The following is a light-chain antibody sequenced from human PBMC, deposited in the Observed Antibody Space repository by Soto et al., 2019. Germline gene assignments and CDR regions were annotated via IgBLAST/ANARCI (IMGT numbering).Light chain of an antibody. J-gene: IGLJ1*01. CDR3: AAWDDSLSGSYV. CDR2: RNN. V-gene: IGLV1-47*01. CDR1: SSNIGSNY. Sequence: QSVLTQPPSASGTPGQRVTISCSGSSSNIGSNYVYWYQQLPGTAPKLLIYRNNQRPSGVPDRFSGSKSGTSASLAISGLRSEDEADNYCAAWDDSLSGSYVFGTGTK.